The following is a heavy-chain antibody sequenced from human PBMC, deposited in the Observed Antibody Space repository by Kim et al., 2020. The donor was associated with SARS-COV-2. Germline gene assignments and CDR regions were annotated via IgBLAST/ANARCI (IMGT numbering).Heavy chain of an antibody. CDR2: ISYDGSNK. J-gene: IGHJ3*02. CDR1: GFTFSSYG. CDR3: AKDLWVNGDPDAFYI. D-gene: IGHD4-17*01. Sequence: GGSLRLSCAASGFTFSSYGMHWVRQAPGKGLEWVAVISYDGSNKYYADSVKGRFTISRDNSKNTLYLQMNSLRAEDTAVYYCAKDLWVNGDPDAFYIWGKGTLVTVSS. V-gene: IGHV3-30*18.